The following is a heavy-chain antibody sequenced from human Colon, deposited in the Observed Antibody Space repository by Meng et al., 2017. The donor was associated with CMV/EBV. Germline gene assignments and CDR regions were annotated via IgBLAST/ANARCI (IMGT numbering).Heavy chain of an antibody. CDR2: IIPMFGSP. D-gene: IGHD6-13*01. V-gene: IGHV1-69*12. Sequence: QVQLVQSGGEVRKPGSSVKVSCKASGGTFDTSPFNWVRQAPGQGLECMGGIIPMFGSPSYSQKFRGRVTITADELEVNSLRSEDTAVYYCARGKQAGFDLWGQGTLVTVSS. J-gene: IGHJ5*02. CDR3: ARGKQAGFDL. CDR1: GGTFDTSP.